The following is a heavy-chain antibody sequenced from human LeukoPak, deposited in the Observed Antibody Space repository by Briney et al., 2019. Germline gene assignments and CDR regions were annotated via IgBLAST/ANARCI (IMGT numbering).Heavy chain of an antibody. Sequence: PGGSLRLSCAASGFTFSTYWMHWVRQAPGKGLVWVSRINPDGSSTNYADSVKGRFTISRDNAKNTLYLQINSLRAEDTAIYYCARGRGRYGLWDVVVLPAPSELWGHGALVTVSS. CDR3: ARGRGRYGLWDVVVLPAPSEL. J-gene: IGHJ4*01. CDR2: INPDGSST. CDR1: GFTFSTYW. V-gene: IGHV3-74*01. D-gene: IGHD2-2*01.